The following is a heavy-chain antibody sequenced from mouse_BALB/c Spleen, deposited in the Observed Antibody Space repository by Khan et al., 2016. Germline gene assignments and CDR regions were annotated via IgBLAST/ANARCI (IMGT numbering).Heavy chain of an antibody. J-gene: IGHJ1*01. V-gene: IGHV3-8*02. D-gene: IGHD2-4*01. CDR1: GDSITSGY. CDR3: ASSDDDGGGYFDV. Sequence: EVQLQESGPSLVKPSQTLSLTCSVTGDSITSGYWNWIRKFPGNKLEYMGYISYSGSTYYNPSLISRISITRDTSKTQYYLQLNSVTTEDTATYYCASSDDDGGGYFDVWGAGTTVTVSS. CDR2: ISYSGST.